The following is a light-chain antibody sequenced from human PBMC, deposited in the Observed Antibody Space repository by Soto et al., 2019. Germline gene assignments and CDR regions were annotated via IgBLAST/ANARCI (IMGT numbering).Light chain of an antibody. J-gene: IGKJ1*01. CDR2: AAS. CDR3: QQTYRAPPT. V-gene: IGKV1-39*01. CDR1: QSISNY. Sequence: DVQMTQSPSSLSASLGDRVTITCRASQSISNYLNWYQQKPGKAPKLLIYAASSLQSGVPSKFSGSGSGTDFTLTISSLQPEDFATYYCQQTYRAPPTFGQGTKAEIK.